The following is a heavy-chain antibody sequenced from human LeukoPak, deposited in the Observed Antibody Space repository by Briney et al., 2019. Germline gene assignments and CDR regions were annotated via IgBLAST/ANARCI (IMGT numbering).Heavy chain of an antibody. V-gene: IGHV1-18*01. J-gene: IGHJ4*02. CDR1: GGTFSSYA. Sequence: GASVKVSCKASGGTFSSYAISWVRQAPGQGLEWMGWISAYNGNTNYAQKLQGRVTMTTDTSTSTAYMELRSLRSDDTAVYYCARMSITMIVVVRDFDYWGQGTLVTVSS. CDR3: ARMSITMIVVVRDFDY. D-gene: IGHD3-22*01. CDR2: ISAYNGNT.